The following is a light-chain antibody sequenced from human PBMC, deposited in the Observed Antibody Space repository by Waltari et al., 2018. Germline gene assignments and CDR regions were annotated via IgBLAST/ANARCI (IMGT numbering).Light chain of an antibody. CDR2: DVS. CDR3: SSYTSSSTVV. CDR1: SSDVGGYNY. J-gene: IGLJ2*01. V-gene: IGLV2-14*03. Sequence: QSALTQPAPVSGSPGRSITISCTGTSSDVGGYNYVSWYQQHPARAPKLMINDVSNRPSGVSNRFSGSKSGNTASLTISGLQAEDEADYYCSSYTSSSTVVFGGGTKLTVL.